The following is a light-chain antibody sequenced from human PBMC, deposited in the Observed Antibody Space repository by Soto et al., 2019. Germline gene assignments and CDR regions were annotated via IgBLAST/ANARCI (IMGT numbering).Light chain of an antibody. Sequence: EVALTQSPGTLSLSPGERATLSCRASQSVAANYLAWYQQKRGQAPRLLIYGASSRATGIPDRFSGSGSGTDVTLTISRLEPEDFSVYYCHQYGTAPLTFGPGTKVDIK. CDR2: GAS. J-gene: IGKJ3*01. CDR3: HQYGTAPLT. V-gene: IGKV3-20*01. CDR1: QSVAANY.